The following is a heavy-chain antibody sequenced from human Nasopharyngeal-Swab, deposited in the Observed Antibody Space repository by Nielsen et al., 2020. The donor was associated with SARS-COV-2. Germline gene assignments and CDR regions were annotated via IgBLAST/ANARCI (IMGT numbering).Heavy chain of an antibody. Sequence: GESLKISCTASGFTFGDYAMSWFRQAPGKGLEWVGFIRSKAYGGTTEYAASVKGRFTISRDDSKSIAYLQMNSLKTEDTAVYYCTRYPGGGDYLGDWFDPWGQGTLVTVSS. CDR2: IRSKAYGGTT. CDR3: TRYPGGGDYLGDWFDP. V-gene: IGHV3-49*03. D-gene: IGHD4-17*01. CDR1: GFTFGDYA. J-gene: IGHJ5*02.